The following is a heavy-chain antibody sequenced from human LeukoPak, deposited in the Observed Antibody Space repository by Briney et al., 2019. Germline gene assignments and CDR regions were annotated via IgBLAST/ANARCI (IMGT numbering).Heavy chain of an antibody. CDR1: GFTFSNYA. V-gene: IGHV3-23*01. CDR3: AKAPLTGIYDY. CDR2: ISGNGGGT. D-gene: IGHD5-12*01. J-gene: IGHJ4*02. Sequence: PGGSLRLSCAASGFTFSNYAMSRVRQAPGKGLEWVSSISGNGGGTYYADSVKGRFTISGDNSKNTVFLQMNSLRVEDTAVYYCAKAPLTGIYDYWGQGTLVTVSS.